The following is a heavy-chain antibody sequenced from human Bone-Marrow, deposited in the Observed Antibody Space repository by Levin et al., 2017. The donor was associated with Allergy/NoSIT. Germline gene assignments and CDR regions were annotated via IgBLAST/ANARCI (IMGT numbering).Heavy chain of an antibody. CDR3: ARGGPYGY. Sequence: GESLKISCAVSGFTVSNHYMSWVRQAPGKGLEWVSVIYSAGSTYYADSVRGRFTISRDNSKNTLFLQMNSLRADDTAVYYCARGGPYGYWGQGTLVTVSS. D-gene: IGHD3-16*01. V-gene: IGHV3-53*01. J-gene: IGHJ4*02. CDR2: IYSAGST. CDR1: GFTVSNHY.